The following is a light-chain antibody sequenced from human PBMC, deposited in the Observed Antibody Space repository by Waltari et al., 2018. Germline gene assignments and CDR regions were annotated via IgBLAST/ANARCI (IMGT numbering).Light chain of an antibody. J-gene: IGLJ3*02. CDR1: SSNIRRDT. CDR3: AVWDDSLSGWV. V-gene: IGLV1-44*01. Sequence: SLLTQPPSASGTPGQRVTISCSGSSSNIRRDTANWSQQPPGRAPKLLIYANDQRPSGVPDRFSGSKSGTSASLAISGLRSEDEADYHCAVWDDSLSGWVFGGGTKLTVL. CDR2: AND.